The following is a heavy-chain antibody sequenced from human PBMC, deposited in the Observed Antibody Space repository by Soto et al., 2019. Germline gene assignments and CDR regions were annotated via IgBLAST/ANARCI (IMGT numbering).Heavy chain of an antibody. CDR1: RFTFGDYA. J-gene: IGHJ4*02. V-gene: IGHV3-49*03. D-gene: IGHD3-10*01. CDR3: ASHYGSGSYYNDDY. Sequence: QLVESGGGLVQPGRSLRLSCTTSRFTFGDYAMSWFRQAPGKGLEWVGLIRSKAFGGTTEYAASLRVRFTISRDDSKRIAYLQMNSLKTEDTAVYYCASHYGSGSYYNDDYWGQGTLVTVSS. CDR2: IRSKAFGGTT.